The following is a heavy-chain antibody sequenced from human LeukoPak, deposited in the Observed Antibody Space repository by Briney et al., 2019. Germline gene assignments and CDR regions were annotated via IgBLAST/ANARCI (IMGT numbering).Heavy chain of an antibody. D-gene: IGHD5-18*01. V-gene: IGHV1-69*05. CDR2: IIPIFGTA. Sequence: SVMVSCKASGGTFSSYAISWVRQAPGQGLEWMGRIIPIFGTANYAQKFQGRVTITTDESTSTAYMELRSLRSEDTAVYYCARSPPPRGYSYGRLDGYYFDYWGQGTLVTVSS. CDR3: ARSPPPRGYSYGRLDGYYFDY. J-gene: IGHJ4*02. CDR1: GGTFSSYA.